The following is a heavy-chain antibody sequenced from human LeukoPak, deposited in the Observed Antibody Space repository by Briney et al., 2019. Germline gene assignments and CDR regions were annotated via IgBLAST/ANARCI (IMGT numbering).Heavy chain of an antibody. D-gene: IGHD2-2*01. Sequence: SETLSLTCAVYGGSFSGYYWSWIRQPPGKGLEWIGEINHSGSTNYNPSLKSRVTISVDTSKNQFSLKLSSVTAADTAVYYCARSPFLYCSSTSCHTFDYWGQGTLVTVS. V-gene: IGHV4-34*01. J-gene: IGHJ4*02. CDR3: ARSPFLYCSSTSCHTFDY. CDR2: INHSGST. CDR1: GGSFSGYY.